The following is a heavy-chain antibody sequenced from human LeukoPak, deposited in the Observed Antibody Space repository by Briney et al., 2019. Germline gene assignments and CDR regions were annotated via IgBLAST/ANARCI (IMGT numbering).Heavy chain of an antibody. CDR2: IYHSGNT. Sequence: SETLSLTCTVSGGSISSNNWWSWVRLPPGKGLEWIGEIYHSGNTNYNPSLKSRVTISGDKSKNQFSLRLSSVTAADSGVYYCARARNEILAGYYSLDYWGQGTLVTVSP. D-gene: IGHD3-9*01. J-gene: IGHJ4*02. V-gene: IGHV4-4*02. CDR3: ARARNEILAGYYSLDY. CDR1: GGSISSNNW.